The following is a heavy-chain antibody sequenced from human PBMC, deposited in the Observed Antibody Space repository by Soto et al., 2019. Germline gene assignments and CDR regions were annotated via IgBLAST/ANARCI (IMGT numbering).Heavy chain of an antibody. CDR1: GGSISSGGYY. CDR3: ASLPTYYYDSSGSQ. Sequence: SETLSLTCTVSGGSISSGGYYWSWIRQHPGKGLERIGYIYYSGSTYYNPSLKSRVTISVDTSKNQFSLKLSSVTAADTAVYYCASLPTYYYDSSGSQWGQGTLVTVS. CDR2: IYYSGST. D-gene: IGHD3-22*01. V-gene: IGHV4-31*03. J-gene: IGHJ4*02.